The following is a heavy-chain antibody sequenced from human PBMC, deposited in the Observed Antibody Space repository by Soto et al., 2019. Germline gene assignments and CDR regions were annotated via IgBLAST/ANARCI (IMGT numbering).Heavy chain of an antibody. CDR1: GFTFSSYW. V-gene: IGHV3-7*01. Sequence: EVQLVESGGGLVQPGGSLRLSCAASGFTFSSYWMSWVRQAPGKGLEWVANIKQDGSEKYYVDSVKGRFTISRDNAKNSLYLQMNSLRAEDTAVYYCARDPSIVLVPAATYYYYYYGMDVWGRGTTVTVSS. D-gene: IGHD2-2*01. CDR2: IKQDGSEK. J-gene: IGHJ6*02. CDR3: ARDPSIVLVPAATYYYYYYGMDV.